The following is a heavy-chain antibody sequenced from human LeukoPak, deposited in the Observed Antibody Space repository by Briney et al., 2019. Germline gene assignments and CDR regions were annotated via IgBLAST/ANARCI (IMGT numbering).Heavy chain of an antibody. V-gene: IGHV3-53*01. CDR3: ARDRGERWQQFYEAFDI. J-gene: IGHJ3*02. D-gene: IGHD5-24*01. CDR1: GFTVIRNY. CDR2: IYSGGTT. Sequence: PGGSLRLSCAASGFTVIRNYMSWVRQAPGKGLEWVSVIYSGGTTYYADSVKGRFTISRDNSKNTLYLLMNSLRAEDTAVYYCARDRGERWQQFYEAFDIWGQGTMVTVSS.